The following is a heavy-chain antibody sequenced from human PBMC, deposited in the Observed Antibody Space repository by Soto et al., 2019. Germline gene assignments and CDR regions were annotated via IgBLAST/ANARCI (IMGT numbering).Heavy chain of an antibody. V-gene: IGHV3-30*18. CDR2: ISYDGSNK. D-gene: IGHD3-22*01. J-gene: IGHJ4*02. Sequence: LRLSCAASGFTFSSYGMHWVRQAPGKGLEWVAVISYDGSNKYYADSVKGRFTISRDNSKNTLYLQMNSLRAEDTAVYYCAKDLTMIVSQYYFDYWGQGTLVTVSS. CDR3: AKDLTMIVSQYYFDY. CDR1: GFTFSSYG.